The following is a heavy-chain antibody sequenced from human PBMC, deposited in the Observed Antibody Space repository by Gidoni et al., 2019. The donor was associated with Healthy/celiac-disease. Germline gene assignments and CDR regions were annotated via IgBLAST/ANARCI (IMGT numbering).Heavy chain of an antibody. J-gene: IGHJ4*02. CDR2: ISSSGSTI. CDR1: GFTFSDYY. Sequence: VQLVGSGGGLVKTGGSLRLSCAASGFTFSDYYMTWVRQAPGKGLEWVSYISSSGSTIYYADSVKGRFTISRYNAKNSLYLQMNSLRSEDTAVYYCAREGPVTARLGYWGQGTLVTVSS. D-gene: IGHD6-6*01. CDR3: AREGPVTARLGY. V-gene: IGHV3-11*01.